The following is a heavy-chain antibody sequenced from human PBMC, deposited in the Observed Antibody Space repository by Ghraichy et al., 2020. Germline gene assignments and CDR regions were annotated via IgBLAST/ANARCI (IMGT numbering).Heavy chain of an antibody. CDR3: ASIPVAVDYYYGMDV. V-gene: IGHV4-34*01. Sequence: SETLSLTCAVYGGSFSGYYWSWIRQPPGKGLEWIGEINHSGSTNYNPSLKSRVTISVDTSKNQFSLKLSSVTAADTAVYYCASIPVAVDYYYGMDVWGQGTTVTVSS. CDR1: GGSFSGYY. CDR2: INHSGST. J-gene: IGHJ6*02. D-gene: IGHD6-19*01.